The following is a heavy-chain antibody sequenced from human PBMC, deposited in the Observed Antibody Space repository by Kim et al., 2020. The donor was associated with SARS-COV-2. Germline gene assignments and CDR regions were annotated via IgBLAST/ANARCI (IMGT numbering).Heavy chain of an antibody. D-gene: IGHD5-18*01. CDR2: ISAYNGNT. V-gene: IGHV1-18*01. CDR1: GYTFTSYG. J-gene: IGHJ4*02. CDR3: ARGIDTAMVTPFGY. Sequence: ASVKVSCKASGYTFTSYGINWVRQAPGQGLEWMGWISAYNGNTNYAQKLQGRVTMTTDTSTSTAYMELRSLRSDDTAVYYCARGIDTAMVTPFGYWGQGTLVTVSS.